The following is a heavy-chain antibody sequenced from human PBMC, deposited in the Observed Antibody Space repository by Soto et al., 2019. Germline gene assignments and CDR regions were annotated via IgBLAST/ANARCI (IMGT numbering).Heavy chain of an antibody. CDR2: IYHSGST. V-gene: IGHV4-4*02. CDR1: GGSISSSNW. Sequence: SETLSLTCAVSGGSISSSNWWSWVRQPPGKGLEWIGEIYHSGSTNYNPSLKSRVTISVDKSKNQFSLKLSSVTAADTAVYYCASYGSGSQGSFDYWGQGTLVTVSS. D-gene: IGHD3-10*01. CDR3: ASYGSGSQGSFDY. J-gene: IGHJ4*02.